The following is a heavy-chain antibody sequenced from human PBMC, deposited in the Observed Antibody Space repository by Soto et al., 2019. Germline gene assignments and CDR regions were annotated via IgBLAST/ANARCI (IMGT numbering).Heavy chain of an antibody. CDR1: GFTFHTFS. CDR3: ARDDRGVPGISGGGGPTTLYYGMDV. J-gene: IGHJ6*02. Sequence: EVQLVESGGCLVPPGGSLRLSCTASGFTFHTFSMNWVRQAPGKGLVWISYISSSSRTIYYTDSVKGRFTISRDNVKNSLYREMNSLKDEDTAIYYCARDDRGVPGISGGGGPTTLYYGMDVWGQGTTVIVSS. V-gene: IGHV3-48*02. D-gene: IGHD1-26*01. CDR2: ISSSSRTI.